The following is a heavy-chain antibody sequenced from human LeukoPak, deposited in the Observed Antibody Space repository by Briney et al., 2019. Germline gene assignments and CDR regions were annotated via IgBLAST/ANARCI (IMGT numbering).Heavy chain of an antibody. CDR1: GGTFTSYA. CDR2: IVPIFGIA. Sequence: SVKLSCKASGGTFTSYAITRVRQAPRQGLEGLGGIVPIFGIANYAQKFQCRVTITADTSTSTAYLELSSLRSEDTAAYYCARGLVLGGGMTTVTPRAFDSWGQGTMVTVAS. CDR3: ARGLVLGGGMTTVTPRAFDS. J-gene: IGHJ3*02. D-gene: IGHD4-17*01. V-gene: IGHV1-69*10.